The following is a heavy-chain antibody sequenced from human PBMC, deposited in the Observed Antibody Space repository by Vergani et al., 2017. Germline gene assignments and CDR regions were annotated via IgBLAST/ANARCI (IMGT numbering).Heavy chain of an antibody. J-gene: IGHJ4*02. CDR2: ISGSGGST. CDR1: GFTFSSYA. CDR3: ARDERDTAMAFDY. Sequence: EVQLLESGGGLVQPGGSLRLSCAASGFTFSSYAMSWVRQAPGKGLEWVSAISGSGGSTYYADSVKGRFTISRDNAKNSLYLQMNSLRAEDTAVYYCARDERDTAMAFDYWGQGTLVTVSS. V-gene: IGHV3-23*01. D-gene: IGHD5-18*01.